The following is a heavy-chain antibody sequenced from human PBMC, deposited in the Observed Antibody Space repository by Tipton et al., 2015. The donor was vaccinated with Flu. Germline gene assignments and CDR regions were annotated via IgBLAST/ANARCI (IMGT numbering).Heavy chain of an antibody. CDR3: ARGYYPDY. V-gene: IGHV3-53*01. CDR1: GFTVSSNY. Sequence: VQLVQSGGGLIQRGGSLRLSCVVSGFTVSSNYMTWVRQAPGKGLEWVSVIYSGGSTKYADSVKGRFTISRDNSKNSLYLHMNSLRAEDTAVYYCARGYYPDYWGQGTLVTVSS. CDR2: IYSGGST. J-gene: IGHJ4*02. D-gene: IGHD3-10*01.